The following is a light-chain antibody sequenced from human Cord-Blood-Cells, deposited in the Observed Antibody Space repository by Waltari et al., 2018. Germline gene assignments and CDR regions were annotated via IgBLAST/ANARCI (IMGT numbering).Light chain of an antibody. Sequence: AIRTTQSPSSPSASTGDRVTITCRASQGISSYLAWYQQKPGKAPKLLIYAASTLQSGVPSRFSGSGSGTDFTLTISCLQSEDFATYYCQQYYSYPPITFGPGTKVDIK. V-gene: IGKV1-8*01. J-gene: IGKJ3*01. CDR3: QQYYSYPPIT. CDR1: QGISSY. CDR2: AAS.